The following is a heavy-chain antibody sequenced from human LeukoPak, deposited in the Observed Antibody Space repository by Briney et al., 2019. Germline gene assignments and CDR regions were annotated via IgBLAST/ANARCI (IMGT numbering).Heavy chain of an antibody. J-gene: IGHJ3*02. Sequence: GGSLRLSCAASGFTFSSYAMSWVRQAPGKGLEWVSAISSSSSTIYYADSVKGRFTISRDNAKNSLYLQMNSLRDEDTAVYYCARDRAVTTNAFDIWGQGTMVTVSS. CDR1: GFTFSSYA. D-gene: IGHD4-17*01. CDR2: ISSSSSTI. V-gene: IGHV3-48*02. CDR3: ARDRAVTTNAFDI.